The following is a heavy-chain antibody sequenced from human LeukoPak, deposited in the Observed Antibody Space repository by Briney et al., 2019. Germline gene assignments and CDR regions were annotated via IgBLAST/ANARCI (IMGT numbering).Heavy chain of an antibody. Sequence: ASVKVSCKASGYTFTGYYMHWVRQAPGQGLEWMGWINPNSGGTNYAQKFQGRVTMTRDTSISTAYMELSRLRSDGTAVYYCARDQSDSSGYYVFDYWGQGTLVTVSS. V-gene: IGHV1-2*02. J-gene: IGHJ4*02. CDR3: ARDQSDSSGYYVFDY. CDR1: GYTFTGYY. D-gene: IGHD3-22*01. CDR2: INPNSGGT.